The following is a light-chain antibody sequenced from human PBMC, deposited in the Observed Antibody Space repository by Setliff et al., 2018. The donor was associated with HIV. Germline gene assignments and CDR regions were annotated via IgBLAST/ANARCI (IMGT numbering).Light chain of an antibody. V-gene: IGLV1-40*01. Sequence: QSVLTQPPSVSGAPGQRVTISCTGSSSNIGAGYDVHWYQQLPGTAPKLLIYGNNNRPSGAPDRFSGSKSGTSASLAITGLQSEDEADYYCQSYDSGLSGYVFGTGTKVTVL. CDR1: SSNIGAGYD. J-gene: IGLJ1*01. CDR2: GNN. CDR3: QSYDSGLSGYV.